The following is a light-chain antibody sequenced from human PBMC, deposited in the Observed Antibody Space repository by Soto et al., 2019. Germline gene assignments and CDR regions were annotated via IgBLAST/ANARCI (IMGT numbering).Light chain of an antibody. Sequence: EIVMTQSPATLSVSPGERATLSCRASQSVSSNLAWYQQKPGQTPRLLIYSASTRATSIPVRFSGSGSGTEFTLTISSLQSEDFVVYYCQQYAEWPLTFGQGTKLEIK. V-gene: IGKV3-15*01. CDR3: QQYAEWPLT. CDR2: SAS. CDR1: QSVSSN. J-gene: IGKJ2*01.